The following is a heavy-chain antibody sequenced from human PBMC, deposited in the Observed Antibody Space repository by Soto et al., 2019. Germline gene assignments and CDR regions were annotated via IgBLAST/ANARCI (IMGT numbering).Heavy chain of an antibody. CDR1: GGSISSYY. J-gene: IGHJ4*02. V-gene: IGHV4-59*01. Sequence: PSETLSLTCTVSGGSISSYYWSWIRQPPGKGLEWIGYIYYSGSTNYNPSLKSRVTISVDTSKNQFSLKLSSVTAADTAVYYCARYWNYVRYFDYWGQGTLVTVSS. D-gene: IGHD1-7*01. CDR2: IYYSGST. CDR3: ARYWNYVRYFDY.